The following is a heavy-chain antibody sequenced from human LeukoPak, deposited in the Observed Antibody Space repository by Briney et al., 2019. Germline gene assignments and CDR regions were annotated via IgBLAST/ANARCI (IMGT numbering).Heavy chain of an antibody. J-gene: IGHJ4*02. CDR1: GYTFTGYY. D-gene: IGHD3-22*01. Sequence: ASVKVSCKASGYTFTGYYMHWVRQAPGQGLEWMGWINPNSGGTNYAQKFQGRVTMTRDTSISTAYMELSRLRSDDTAVYYCARAPWYYDSSGYRVEYYFDYWGQGTLVTVSS. CDR2: INPNSGGT. CDR3: ARAPWYYDSSGYRVEYYFDY. V-gene: IGHV1-2*02.